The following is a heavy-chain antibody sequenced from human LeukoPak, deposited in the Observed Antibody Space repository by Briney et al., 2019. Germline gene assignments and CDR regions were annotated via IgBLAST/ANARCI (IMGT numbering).Heavy chain of an antibody. D-gene: IGHD6-19*01. CDR3: ARSKSYSSGWTDFDY. CDR2: IGTAGNT. J-gene: IGHJ4*02. Sequence: GGSLRLSCAASGFTFSSHDMPWVRQPTGKGLEWVSVIGTAGNTYYLGSVKGRFTISRKNAKSSLYLQMNSLRAGDTAVYFCARSKSYSSGWTDFDYWGQGTLVTVSS. V-gene: IGHV3-13*04. CDR1: GFTFSSHD.